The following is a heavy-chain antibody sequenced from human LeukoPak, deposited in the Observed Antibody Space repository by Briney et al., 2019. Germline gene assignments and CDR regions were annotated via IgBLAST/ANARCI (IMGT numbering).Heavy chain of an antibody. J-gene: IGHJ4*02. CDR2: IYPGDSDA. CDR1: GYSFSSYW. D-gene: IGHD2-8*01. Sequence: GESLKISCKGSGYSFSSYWIGWVRQMPGKGLEWMGIIYPGDSDATYSPLFQGQVTISADKSISTAYLQWRSLKASDTAMYYCARQGIVYASVDYWGQGTLVTVSS. V-gene: IGHV5-51*01. CDR3: ARQGIVYASVDY.